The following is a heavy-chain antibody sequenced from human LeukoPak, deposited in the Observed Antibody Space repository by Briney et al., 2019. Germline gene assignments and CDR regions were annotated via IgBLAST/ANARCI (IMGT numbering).Heavy chain of an antibody. D-gene: IGHD6-13*01. V-gene: IGHV1-69*13. CDR1: GYTFTSYY. CDR2: IIPIFGTA. CDR3: ARASPVYSSSWSPLDY. J-gene: IGHJ4*02. Sequence: ASVKVSCKASGYTFTSYYMHWVRQAPGQGLEWMGGIIPIFGTANYAQKFQGRVTITADESTSTAYMELSSLRSEDTAVYYCARASPVYSSSWSPLDYWGQGTLVTVSS.